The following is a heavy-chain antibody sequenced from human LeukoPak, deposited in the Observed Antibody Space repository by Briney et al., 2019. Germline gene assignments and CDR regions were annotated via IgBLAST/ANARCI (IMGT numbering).Heavy chain of an antibody. CDR1: GGSVSSGSYY. CDR3: ASGLRWFDY. J-gene: IGHJ4*02. D-gene: IGHD4-23*01. Sequence: SETLSLTCTVSGGSVSSGSYYWSWIRRPPGRGLEWIAYIHYSGSAAYNPSLKSRVTISRDMSTNQFSLKMTSVTVADTAVYYCASGLRWFDYWGQGTLVTVSS. CDR2: IHYSGSA. V-gene: IGHV4-61*01.